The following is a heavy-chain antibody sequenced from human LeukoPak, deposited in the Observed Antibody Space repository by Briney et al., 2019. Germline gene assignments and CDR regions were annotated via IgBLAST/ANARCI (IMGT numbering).Heavy chain of an antibody. CDR3: ARFGDSSSGYYYHLQH. J-gene: IGHJ1*01. Sequence: ASVKVSCKASGYTFTSYYMHWVRQAPGQGLEWMGIINPSGGSTSYAQKFQGRVTMTRDTSTSTVYMGLSSLRSEDTAVYYCARFGDSSSGYYYHLQHWGQGTLVTVSS. CDR1: GYTFTSYY. CDR2: INPSGGST. V-gene: IGHV1-46*03. D-gene: IGHD3-22*01.